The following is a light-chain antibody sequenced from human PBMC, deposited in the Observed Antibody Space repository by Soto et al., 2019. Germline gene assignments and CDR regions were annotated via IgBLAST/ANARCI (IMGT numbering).Light chain of an antibody. V-gene: IGKV1-17*01. CDR1: QHITND. CDR2: LAS. CDR3: LYHNGYPPV. J-gene: IGKJ2*01. Sequence: DIQMTQSPSSLSASVGDTVIITCRASQHITNDCAWYQQKAGRAPKCLILLASRLQTGVPSRFSGSGSGTEFTLTISSLQPEDFATYYCLYHNGYPPVFGQGTKVEIK.